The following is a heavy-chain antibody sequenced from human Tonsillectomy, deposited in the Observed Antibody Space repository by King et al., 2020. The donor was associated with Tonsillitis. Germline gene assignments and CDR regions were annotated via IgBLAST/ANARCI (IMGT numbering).Heavy chain of an antibody. Sequence: VQLVESGGGVVQPGRSLRLSCAASGFTFSSYGMHWVRQAPGKGLEWVAVISSDGSNKYYADSVKGRFTISRDNSKNTLYLQMNSLRAEDTAVYYCAKELWFGELLYYFDYWGQGTLVTVSS. D-gene: IGHD3-10*01. CDR3: AKELWFGELLYYFDY. CDR1: GFTFSSYG. CDR2: ISSDGSNK. V-gene: IGHV3-30*18. J-gene: IGHJ4*02.